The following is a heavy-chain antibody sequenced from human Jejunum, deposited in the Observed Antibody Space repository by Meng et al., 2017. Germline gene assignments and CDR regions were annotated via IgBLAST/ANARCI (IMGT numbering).Heavy chain of an antibody. CDR2: IYHTGST. CDR3: ARDLLGPAIAASGYFDP. J-gene: IGHJ5*02. Sequence: VALQEAGPGLVKPSGTLSLTCAVSGGSISDSNWWSWVRQPPGKGLEWIGEIYHTGSTNYNPSLKSRVTMSLDKSKNQFFLDLTSVTAADTAVYYCARDLLGPAIAASGYFDPWGQGTLVTVSS. CDR1: GGSISDSNW. V-gene: IGHV4-4*02. D-gene: IGHD5-12*01.